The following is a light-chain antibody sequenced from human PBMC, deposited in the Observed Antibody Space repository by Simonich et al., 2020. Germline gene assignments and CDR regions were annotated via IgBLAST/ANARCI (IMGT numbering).Light chain of an antibody. Sequence: NFMLTQPHSVSESPGKTVTISCTRSSGSIASNYVQWYQQRPGSSPTTMIYEANHSPSWVPSRFSGSIDSSSNSASLTISGLKTEDEADYYCQSYDSSNVVFGGGTKLTVL. CDR1: SGSIASNY. CDR3: QSYDSSNVV. J-gene: IGLJ2*01. V-gene: IGLV6-57*01. CDR2: EAN.